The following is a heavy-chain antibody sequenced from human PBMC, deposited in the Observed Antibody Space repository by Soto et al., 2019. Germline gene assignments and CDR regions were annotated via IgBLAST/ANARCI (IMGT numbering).Heavy chain of an antibody. CDR2: INSDGSST. J-gene: IGHJ6*02. CDR3: ARDPSVVAAAGIYYYYYGMDV. Sequence: GGSLRLSCAASGFTFSSYWMHWVRQAPGKGLVWVSRINSDGSSTSYADSVKGRFTISRDNAKNTLYLQMNSLRAEDTAVYYCARDPSVVAAAGIYYYYYGMDVWGQGTTVTVSS. D-gene: IGHD6-13*01. V-gene: IGHV3-74*01. CDR1: GFTFSSYW.